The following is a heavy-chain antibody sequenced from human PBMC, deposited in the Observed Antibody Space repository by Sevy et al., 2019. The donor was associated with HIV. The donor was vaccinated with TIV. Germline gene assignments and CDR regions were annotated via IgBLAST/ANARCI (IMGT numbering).Heavy chain of an antibody. D-gene: IGHD2-2*01. CDR1: GFTFGDYG. CDR3: SRVPPPRLCSSASCYEGDYYYYGMDV. J-gene: IGHJ6*02. Sequence: GGSLRLSCTTSGFTFGDYGMSWFRQAPGKGLEWIGFIRSKPYGGATEYAASVKGRFTISREDSKSIASLQMSSLKTEDTAVYYCSRVPPPRLCSSASCYEGDYYYYGMDVWGQGTTVTVSS. V-gene: IGHV3-49*03. CDR2: IRSKPYGGAT.